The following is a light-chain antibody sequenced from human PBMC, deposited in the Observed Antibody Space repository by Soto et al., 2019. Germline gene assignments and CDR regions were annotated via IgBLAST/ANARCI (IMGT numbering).Light chain of an antibody. CDR1: QSVSSSY. Sequence: ETVLTQSPGTLSLSPGQRATLSCRASQSVSSSYLAWYQQKPGQAPRLLIYGASSRATGIPDRFSGSGSGTDFTLTISRLEPEDSAVYYCQQYGGSPPTFGGGTKVEIK. CDR3: QQYGGSPPT. J-gene: IGKJ4*01. V-gene: IGKV3-20*01. CDR2: GAS.